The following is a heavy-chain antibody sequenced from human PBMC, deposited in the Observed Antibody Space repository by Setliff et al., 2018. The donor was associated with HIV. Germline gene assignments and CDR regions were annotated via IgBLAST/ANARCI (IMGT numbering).Heavy chain of an antibody. Sequence: SVKFSCKPSGGTFNNFAISWVRQAPGQGLEWMGGIIPMFGRVNYAQKLQGRVTITADESTNTAYMELSSLRAEDTAVYFCARGVAINYYGSGTYLGHWGQGTLVTVSS. CDR2: IIPMFGRV. J-gene: IGHJ4*02. CDR3: ARGVAINYYGSGTYLGH. V-gene: IGHV1-69*13. D-gene: IGHD3-10*01. CDR1: GGTFNNFA.